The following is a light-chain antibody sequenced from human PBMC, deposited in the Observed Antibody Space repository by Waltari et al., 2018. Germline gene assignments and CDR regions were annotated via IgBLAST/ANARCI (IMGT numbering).Light chain of an antibody. CDR1: QSISRF. J-gene: IGKJ1*01. Sequence: EIMLTQSPGTLSLSPGERVTLSCRASQSISRFLAWYQQKPGQAPRLLIYDAASRATGIPDRFSGSGSGTDFSLTISRLEPEDIAVYYCQKYGSLPATFGQGTKVEIK. V-gene: IGKV3-20*01. CDR3: QKYGSLPAT. CDR2: DAA.